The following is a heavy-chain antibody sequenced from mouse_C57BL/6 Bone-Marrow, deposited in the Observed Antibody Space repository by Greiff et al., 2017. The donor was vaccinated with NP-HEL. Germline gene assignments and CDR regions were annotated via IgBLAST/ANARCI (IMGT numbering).Heavy chain of an antibody. Sequence: QVQLQQPGAELVMPGASVKLSCKASGYTFTSYWMHWVKQRPGQGLEWIGEIDPSDSYTNYNQKFKGKSTLTVDKSSSTAYMQLSSLTSEDSAVYYCARQANSCFAYWGQGTLVTVSA. CDR1: GYTFTSYW. D-gene: IGHD3-2*02. CDR2: IDPSDSYT. V-gene: IGHV1-69*01. J-gene: IGHJ3*01. CDR3: ARQANSCFAY.